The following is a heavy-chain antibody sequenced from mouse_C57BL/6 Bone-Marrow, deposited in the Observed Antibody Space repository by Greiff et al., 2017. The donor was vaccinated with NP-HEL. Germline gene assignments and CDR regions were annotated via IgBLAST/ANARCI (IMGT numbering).Heavy chain of an antibody. Sequence: VKLMESGAELVRPGASVTLSCKASGYTFTDYEMHWVKQTPVHGLEWIGAIDPETGGTAYNQKFKGKAILTADKSSSTAYMELRSLTSEDSAVYYCPAMDYWGQGTSVTVSS. CDR2: IDPETGGT. CDR3: PAMDY. V-gene: IGHV1-15*01. J-gene: IGHJ4*01. CDR1: GYTFTDYE.